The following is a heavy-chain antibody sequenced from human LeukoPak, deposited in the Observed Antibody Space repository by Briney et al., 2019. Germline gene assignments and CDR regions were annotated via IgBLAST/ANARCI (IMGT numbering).Heavy chain of an antibody. J-gene: IGHJ4*02. CDR3: ARDQVSLLNYYGSGSPFDY. CDR2: ISAYNGNT. CDR1: GYTFTSYG. D-gene: IGHD3-10*01. Sequence: EASVKVSCKASGYTFTSYGISWVRQAPGQGLEWMGWISAYNGNTNYAQKLQGRVTMTTDTSTSTAYMELRSLRSDDTAVYYCARDQVSLLNYYGSGSPFDYWGQGTLVTVSS. V-gene: IGHV1-18*01.